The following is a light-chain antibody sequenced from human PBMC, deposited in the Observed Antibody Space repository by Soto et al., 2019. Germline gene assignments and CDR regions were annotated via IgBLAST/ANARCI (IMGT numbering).Light chain of an antibody. J-gene: IGKJ5*01. CDR3: QQSYSKVIT. Sequence: DLPMTQSPSSLSASVGDRVTITCRASQSISSYLNWYQQKPGKAPKLLIYAASSLQSGVPSRFSGSGSGTDFTITISSLQPEDFPTYYCQQSYSKVITFGQGTRLEIK. V-gene: IGKV1-39*01. CDR2: AAS. CDR1: QSISSY.